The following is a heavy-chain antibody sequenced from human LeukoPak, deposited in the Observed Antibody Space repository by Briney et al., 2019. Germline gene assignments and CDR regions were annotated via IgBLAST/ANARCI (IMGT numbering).Heavy chain of an antibody. CDR1: GYTFTTYG. CDR2: ISAYNGNT. D-gene: IGHD2-2*01. V-gene: IGHV1-18*01. CDR3: ARGHRLGYCSSTSCYAQYYYMDV. J-gene: IGHJ6*03. Sequence: ASVKVSCKASGYTFTTYGISWVRQAPGQGLEWMGWISAYNGNTIYAQKLQGRVTMTTDTSTSTVYMELRSLRSDDTAVYYCARGHRLGYCSSTSCYAQYYYMDVWGKGTTVTVSS.